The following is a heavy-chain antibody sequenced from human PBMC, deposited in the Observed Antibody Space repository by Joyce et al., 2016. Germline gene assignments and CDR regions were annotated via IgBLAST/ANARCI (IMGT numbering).Heavy chain of an antibody. J-gene: IGHJ1*01. CDR1: GGSLSGYY. CDR3: ARARRGIILARGEMGEYLQH. CDR2: VNDRGRI. D-gene: IGHD3-10*01. Sequence: QVQLQEWGAGLLKPSETLSLTCAVYGGSLSGYYWSWIRQAPGMGLEWIGEVNDRGRINYTPSLKGRATTSMDTSKNQFSLVLTTVTTAHTAVYFCARARRGIILARGEMGEYLQHWGRGTVVIVSS. V-gene: IGHV4-34*01.